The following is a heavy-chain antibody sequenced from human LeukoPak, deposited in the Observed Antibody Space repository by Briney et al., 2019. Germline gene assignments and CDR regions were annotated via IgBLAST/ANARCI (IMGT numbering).Heavy chain of an antibody. J-gene: IGHJ4*02. CDR3: AREDPHRGGIDY. V-gene: IGHV4-31*03. Sequence: SETLSLTCTVSGGSISSGGYYWSWIRQHPGKGLEWIGYIYYSGSTYYNPPLKSRVTISVDTSKNQFSLKLSSVTAADTAVYYCAREDPHRGGIDYWGQGTLVTVSS. CDR2: IYYSGST. D-gene: IGHD2-15*01. CDR1: GGSISSGGYY.